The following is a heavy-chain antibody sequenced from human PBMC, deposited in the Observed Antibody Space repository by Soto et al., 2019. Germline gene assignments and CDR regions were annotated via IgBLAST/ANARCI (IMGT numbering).Heavy chain of an antibody. D-gene: IGHD2-21*01. CDR3: ASCPIYGGDSYFAY. Sequence: QVQLVQSGAEVRKPGASVKLSCQASGYTFTHYYIHWVRQAPGQGLEWLGIINPDTGTTSYAQTFQVRVARTTDTSASTVYLELSGLASEDTAVYYCASCPIYGGDSYFAYWGQGTLVTVAS. CDR1: GYTFTHYY. V-gene: IGHV1-46*01. J-gene: IGHJ4*02. CDR2: INPDTGTT.